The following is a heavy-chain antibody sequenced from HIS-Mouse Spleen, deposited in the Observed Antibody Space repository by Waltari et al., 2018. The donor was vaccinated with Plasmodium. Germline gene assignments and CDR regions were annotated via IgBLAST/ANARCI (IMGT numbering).Heavy chain of an antibody. CDR2: IYYSGST. D-gene: IGHD5-18*01. Sequence: QVQLQESGPGLVKPSETLSLTCTVSGGSISSYYWSWIRQPPGKGLEWIGYIYYSGSTNSNPSLKSRVTISVDTSKNQFSLKLSSVTAADTAVYYWARLRYSYGYFDYWGQGTLVTVSS. J-gene: IGHJ4*02. CDR3: ARLRYSYGYFDY. V-gene: IGHV4-59*08. CDR1: GGSISSYY.